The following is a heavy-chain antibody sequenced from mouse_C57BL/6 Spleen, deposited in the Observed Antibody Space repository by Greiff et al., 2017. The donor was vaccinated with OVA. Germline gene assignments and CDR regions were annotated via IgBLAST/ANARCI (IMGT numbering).Heavy chain of an antibody. J-gene: IGHJ2*01. D-gene: IGHD4-1*01. CDR3: ARDLTGTRDY. CDR2: INPNNGGT. V-gene: IGHV1-26*01. CDR1: GYTFTDYY. Sequence: EVKLQQSGPELVKPGASVKISCKASGYTFTDYYMNWVKQSHGKSLEWIGDINPNNGGTSYNQKFKGKATLTVDKSSSTAYMELRSLTSEDSAVYYCARDLTGTRDYWGQGTTLTVSS.